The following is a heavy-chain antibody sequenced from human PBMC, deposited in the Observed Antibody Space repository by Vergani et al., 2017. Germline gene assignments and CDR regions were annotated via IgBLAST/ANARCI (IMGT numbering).Heavy chain of an antibody. D-gene: IGHD2-15*01. CDR2: MNPNSGNT. CDR3: ARRKVGIDY. J-gene: IGHJ4*02. Sequence: QVQLVQSGAEVKKPGASVKVSCKASGYTFTSYDINWVRQATGQGLEWMGWMNPNSGNTSYAQKFQGRVTMTSHTSISTAYLERSSLRSEDTAVYYCARRKVGIDYWGQGTLVTVSS. CDR1: GYTFTSYD. V-gene: IGHV1-8*01.